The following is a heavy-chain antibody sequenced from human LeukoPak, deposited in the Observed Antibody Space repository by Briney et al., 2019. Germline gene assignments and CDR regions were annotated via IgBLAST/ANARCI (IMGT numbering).Heavy chain of an antibody. Sequence: GGSLRLSCAASGFTFSSHGMNWVRQAPGKGLEWVSGISQNGVITYYADSVKGRFTISRDNSKGTVYLQMNSLRPEDTAVYYCAKDDAWLQYGNWGRGTLVTVSS. D-gene: IGHD5-24*01. V-gene: IGHV3-23*01. J-gene: IGHJ4*02. CDR2: ISQNGVIT. CDR1: GFTFSSHG. CDR3: AKDDAWLQYGN.